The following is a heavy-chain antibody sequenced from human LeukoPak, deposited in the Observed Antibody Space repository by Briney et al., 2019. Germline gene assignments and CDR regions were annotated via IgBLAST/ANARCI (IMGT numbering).Heavy chain of an antibody. V-gene: IGHV3-30*18. Sequence: PGGSLRLSCAASGFTFYNYGMHWVRQAPGKGLEWVAVISHDGSNIHYGDSVKGRFTISRDNSKNTLYLQVNSLRVEDTAVYYCAKDPYRVVVATGNYLDPWGQGTLVTVSA. CDR1: GFTFYNYG. D-gene: IGHD2-21*01. CDR3: AKDPYRVVVATGNYLDP. J-gene: IGHJ5*02. CDR2: ISHDGSNI.